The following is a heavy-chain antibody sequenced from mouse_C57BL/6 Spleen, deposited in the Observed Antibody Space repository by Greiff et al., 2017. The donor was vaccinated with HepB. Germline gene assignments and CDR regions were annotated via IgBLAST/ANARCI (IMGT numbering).Heavy chain of an antibody. D-gene: IGHD1-1*01. V-gene: IGHV1-74*01. J-gene: IGHJ4*01. CDR2: IHPSDSDT. CDR1: GYTFTSYW. Sequence: QVHVKQPGAELVKPGASVKVSCKASGYTFTSYWMHWVKQRPGQGLEWIGRIHPSDSDTNYNQKFKGKATLTVDKSSSTAYMQLSSLTSEDSAVYYCAIPPYYGSSPYAMDYWGQGTSVTVSS. CDR3: AIPPYYGSSPYAMDY.